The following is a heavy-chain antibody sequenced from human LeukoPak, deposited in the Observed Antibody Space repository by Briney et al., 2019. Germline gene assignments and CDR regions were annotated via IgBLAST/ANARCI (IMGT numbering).Heavy chain of an antibody. J-gene: IGHJ6*03. CDR1: GFTFSDYY. CDR2: ISSSGSTI. CDR3: ARVRTPYDSSRYYYYYYYMDV. D-gene: IGHD3-22*01. V-gene: IGHV3-11*01. Sequence: GGSRRLSCAASGFTFSDYYMSWSRQAPGKGLEGVSYISSSGSTICYAGSVKGRFTISRDNAKNSLYLQINSLRAEDTAVYSCARVRTPYDSSRYYYYYYYMDVWGKGTTVTVSS.